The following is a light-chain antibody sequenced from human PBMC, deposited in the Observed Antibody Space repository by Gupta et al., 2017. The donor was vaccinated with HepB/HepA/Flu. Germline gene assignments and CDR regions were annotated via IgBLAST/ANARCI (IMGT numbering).Light chain of an antibody. Sequence: QSALPQPASVSGSPGQSIPISCTGNSSDGGGYYYVSWYQQHPCKAPKLMINDVNNRPSGVSNRFSGSKSGNTASLTISGLQAEYEAEYYCSSYTSTSTLYVFGIGTKVTVL. V-gene: IGLV2-14*01. CDR3: SSYTSTSTLYV. J-gene: IGLJ1*01. CDR1: SSDGGGYYY. CDR2: DVN.